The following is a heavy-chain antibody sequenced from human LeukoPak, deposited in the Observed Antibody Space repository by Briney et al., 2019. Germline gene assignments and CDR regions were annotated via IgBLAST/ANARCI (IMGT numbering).Heavy chain of an antibody. D-gene: IGHD2-15*01. J-gene: IGHJ4*02. CDR1: GYTFTSYY. Sequence: ASVKVSCKASGYTFTSYYMHWVRQAPGQGLEWMGIINPSGGSTSYAQKLQGRVTMTRDTSTSTVYMGLSSLRSEDTAVYYCASERVANDCSGGSCYLGYWGQGTLVTVSS. CDR2: INPSGGST. V-gene: IGHV1-46*03. CDR3: ASERVANDCSGGSCYLGY.